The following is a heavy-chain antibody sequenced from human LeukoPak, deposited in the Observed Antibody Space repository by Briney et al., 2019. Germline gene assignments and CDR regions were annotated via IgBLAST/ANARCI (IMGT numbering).Heavy chain of an antibody. CDR3: ARHSGLLYFDY. V-gene: IGHV4-59*08. J-gene: IGHJ4*02. CDR2: IYSSGSN. D-gene: IGHD3-10*01. CDR1: GGSISSYY. Sequence: SEPLSLTCTVSGGSISSYYWSWIRQPPGKRLEWISFIYSSGSNNYNPSLKSRVTISVDTSKNQFSLKLSAVAAADTAVYYCARHSGLLYFDYWGQGNLVTVSA.